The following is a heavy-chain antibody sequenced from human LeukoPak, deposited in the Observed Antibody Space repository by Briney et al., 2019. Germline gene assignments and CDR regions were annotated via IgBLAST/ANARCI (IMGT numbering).Heavy chain of an antibody. D-gene: IGHD1-1*01. V-gene: IGHV4-4*02. CDR1: GGSISSSNW. J-gene: IGHJ4*02. Sequence: PSETLSLTCAVSGGSISSSNWWSWVRQPPGEGLEWIGEISHAGNTNYNPSLESRVTISVDKSKNQFSLKLNFVTAADTAVYFCARVTGTTPFDYWGQGTLVTVSS. CDR3: ARVTGTTPFDY. CDR2: ISHAGNT.